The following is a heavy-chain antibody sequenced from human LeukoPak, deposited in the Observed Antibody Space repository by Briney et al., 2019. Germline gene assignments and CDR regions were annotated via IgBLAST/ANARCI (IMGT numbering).Heavy chain of an antibody. CDR3: ARDPWGVPAATPDY. D-gene: IGHD2-2*01. CDR2: ISSNGGST. CDR1: GFTFSSYA. J-gene: IGHJ4*02. Sequence: PGGSLRLSCAASGFTFSSYAMHWVRQAPGKGLEYVSAISSNGGSTYYANSVKGRFTISRDNSKNTLYLQMGSLRAEDMAVYYCARDPWGVPAATPDYWGQGTLVTVSS. V-gene: IGHV3-64*01.